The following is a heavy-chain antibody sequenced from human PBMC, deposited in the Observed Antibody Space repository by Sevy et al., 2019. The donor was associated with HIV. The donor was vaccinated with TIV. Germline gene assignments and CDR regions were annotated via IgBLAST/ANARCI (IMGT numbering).Heavy chain of an antibody. Sequence: GGSLRLSCAASGFTFSTYAMYWVRQAPGKGLEYVSAISGGGGNTYYGTSVKGRFTVSRDNAKNTRYLQMGSLRAEDMAVYFCARKYQDTSGYPRYSMDVWGQGTTVTVSS. J-gene: IGHJ6*02. CDR3: ARKYQDTSGYPRYSMDV. CDR1: GFTFSTYA. CDR2: ISGGGGNT. V-gene: IGHV3-64*01. D-gene: IGHD3-22*01.